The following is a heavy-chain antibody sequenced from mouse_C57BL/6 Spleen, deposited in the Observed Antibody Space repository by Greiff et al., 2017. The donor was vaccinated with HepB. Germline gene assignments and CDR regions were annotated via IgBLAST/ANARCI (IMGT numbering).Heavy chain of an antibody. D-gene: IGHD1-1*01. Sequence: QVQLQQPGAELVKPGASVKMSCKASGYTFTSYWITWVKQRPGQGLEWIGDIYPGSGSTNYNEKFKSKATLTVDTSSSTAYMQLSSLTSEDSAVYYCARVGGGITTVVGGFDYWGQGTTLTVSS. CDR1: GYTFTSYW. CDR3: ARVGGGITTVVGGFDY. V-gene: IGHV1-55*01. J-gene: IGHJ2*01. CDR2: IYPGSGST.